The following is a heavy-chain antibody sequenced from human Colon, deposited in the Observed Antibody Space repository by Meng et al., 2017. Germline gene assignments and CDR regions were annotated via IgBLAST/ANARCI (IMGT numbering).Heavy chain of an antibody. CDR3: LRGSGGSV. CDR1: GDSSTNHNW. D-gene: IGHD3-10*01. J-gene: IGHJ1*01. V-gene: IGHV4-4*02. CDR2: IPHRGSS. Sequence: QVQLRESGPALGKPSESLSRTCAVSGDSSTNHNWWAWVRQPPGKGLEWMGEIPHRGSSAYSPSLKSRVSMSIDKSKNQFSLKLTSVTAADTAVYYCLRGSGGSVWGQGTLVTVSS.